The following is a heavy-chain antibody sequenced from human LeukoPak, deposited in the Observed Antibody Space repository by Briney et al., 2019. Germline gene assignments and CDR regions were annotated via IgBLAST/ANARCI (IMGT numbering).Heavy chain of an antibody. D-gene: IGHD4-17*01. CDR1: GFTFSSYG. J-gene: IGHJ4*02. V-gene: IGHV3-23*01. CDR2: ISGSGDKT. Sequence: GGSLRLSCRASGFTFSSYGLTWVRQAPGKGPEWVAAISGSGDKTYYADSVKGRFTISRDNSKNTLYLQMNSLRAEDTAVYYCAKTPSDYGDYPSWSRFDYWGQGTLVTVSS. CDR3: AKTPSDYGDYPSWSRFDY.